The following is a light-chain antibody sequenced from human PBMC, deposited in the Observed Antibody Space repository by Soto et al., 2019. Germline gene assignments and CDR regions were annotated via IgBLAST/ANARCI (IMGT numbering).Light chain of an antibody. CDR1: QSISSW. J-gene: IGKJ1*01. CDR3: QQYNSYPT. Sequence: DFQMTQSPSTLSASVGDRVTITCRARQSISSWLAWYQQKPGKAPKLLIYDASSLESGVPSRFSGSGSGTEFTLTISSLQPDDFATYYCQQYNSYPTFGQGTKVEIK. CDR2: DAS. V-gene: IGKV1-5*01.